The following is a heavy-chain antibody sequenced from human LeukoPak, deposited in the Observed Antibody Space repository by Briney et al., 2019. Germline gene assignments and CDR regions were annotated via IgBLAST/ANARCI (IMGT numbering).Heavy chain of an antibody. CDR2: IRSKANSYTT. V-gene: IGHV3-73*01. CDR3: AKDLTYSNKHYYYGMDV. J-gene: IGHJ6*02. CDR1: GFTFSGSA. Sequence: PGGSLRLSCAASGFTFSGSAMHWVRQASGKGLEWVGRIRSKANSYTTAYAASVKGRFTISRDNSKNTLYLQMNSLRAEDTAVYYCAKDLTYSNKHYYYGMDVWGQGTTVTVSS. D-gene: IGHD4-11*01.